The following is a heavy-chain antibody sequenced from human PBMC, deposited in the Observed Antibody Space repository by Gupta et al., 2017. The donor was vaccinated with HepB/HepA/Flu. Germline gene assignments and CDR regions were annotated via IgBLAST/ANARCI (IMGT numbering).Heavy chain of an antibody. CDR2: IRSKAYGGTT. J-gene: IGHJ4*02. CDR1: GFTFGDYA. CDR3: TTYCSGGSCYYYGDSDY. D-gene: IGHD2-15*01. V-gene: IGHV3-49*04. Sequence: EVQLVESGGGLVQPGRSLRLSCTASGFTFGDYAMSWVRQAPGKGLEWVGFIRSKAYGGTTEYAASVKGRFTISRDDSKSIAYLQMNSLKTEDTAVYYCTTYCSGGSCYYYGDSDYWGQGTLVTVSS.